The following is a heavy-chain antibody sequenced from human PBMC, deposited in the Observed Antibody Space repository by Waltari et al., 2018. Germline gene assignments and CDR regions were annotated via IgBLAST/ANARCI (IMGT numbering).Heavy chain of an antibody. V-gene: IGHV2-5*01. CDR3: AHRAYYDFWSGLFDY. CDR1: GFSLSTSGVG. CDR2: IYWNDDK. J-gene: IGHJ4*02. Sequence: QITLKESGPTLVKPTQTLTLTCTFSGFSLSTSGVGVGWIRQPPGTALEWLALIYWNDDKRYSPSLKSRLTITKDTSKNQVVLTMTNMDPVDTATYYCAHRAYYDFWSGLFDYWGQGTLVTVSS. D-gene: IGHD3-3*01.